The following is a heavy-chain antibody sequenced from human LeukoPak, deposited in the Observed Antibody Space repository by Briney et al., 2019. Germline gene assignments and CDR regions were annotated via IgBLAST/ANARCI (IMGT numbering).Heavy chain of an antibody. V-gene: IGHV3-72*01. CDR2: IRNKANSYTT. CDR1: GFTFSDHY. J-gene: IGHJ4*02. Sequence: GGSLRLSCAASGFTFSDHYMDWVRQAPGKGLEWVGRIRNKANSYTTEFAASVNGRFTISRDDSKNSLYLQMNGLKTDDTAVYFCARASSTYYYDYWGQGTLVTVSS. D-gene: IGHD6-13*01. CDR3: ARASSTYYYDY.